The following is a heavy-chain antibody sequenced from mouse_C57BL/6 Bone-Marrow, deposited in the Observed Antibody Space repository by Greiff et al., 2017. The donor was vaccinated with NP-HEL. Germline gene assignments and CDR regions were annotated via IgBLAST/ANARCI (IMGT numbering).Heavy chain of an antibody. CDR2: ISSGGSYT. J-gene: IGHJ2*01. Sequence: EVKLVESGGDLVKPGGSLKLSCAASGFTFSSYGMSWVRQTPDKRLEWVATISSGGSYTYYPDSVKGRFTLSRDNAKNTLYLQMSSLKSEDTAMYYCARHSTMVTVDDWGQGTTLTVSS. V-gene: IGHV5-6*02. CDR3: ARHSTMVTVDD. D-gene: IGHD2-13*01. CDR1: GFTFSSYG.